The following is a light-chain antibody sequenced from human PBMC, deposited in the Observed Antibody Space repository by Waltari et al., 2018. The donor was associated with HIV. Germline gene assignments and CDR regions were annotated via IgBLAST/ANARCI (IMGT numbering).Light chain of an antibody. J-gene: IGLJ2*01. Sequence: QSALTQPPSASGSPGQSVTISCTGTTKDVGLYNYVSWYQKNPGEAPKLIIFEVSKRPSGVTVRFSGSNSGNPASLTVSGLQSEDEADYFCSSYAGSNTLLFGGGTKLTVL. V-gene: IGLV2-8*01. CDR1: TKDVGLYNY. CDR3: SSYAGSNTLL. CDR2: EVS.